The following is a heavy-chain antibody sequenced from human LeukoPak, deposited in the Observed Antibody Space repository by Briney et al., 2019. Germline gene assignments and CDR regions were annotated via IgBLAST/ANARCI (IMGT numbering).Heavy chain of an antibody. V-gene: IGHV4-59*12. CDR2: IYYSGST. J-gene: IGHJ5*02. D-gene: IGHD3-3*01. CDR3: ARAPLYYDFWSGRRFDP. Sequence: KASETLSLTCTVSGGSISSYYWSWIRQPPGKGLEWIGYIYYSGSTNYNPSLKSRVTISVDTSKNQFSLKLSSVTAADTAVYYCARAPLYYDFWSGRRFDPWGQGTLVTVSS. CDR1: GGSISSYY.